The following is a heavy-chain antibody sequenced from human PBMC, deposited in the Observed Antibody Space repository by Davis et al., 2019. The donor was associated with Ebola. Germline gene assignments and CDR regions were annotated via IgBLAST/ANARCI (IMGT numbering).Heavy chain of an antibody. V-gene: IGHV4-39*01. J-gene: IGHJ4*02. CDR2: IYYSGST. D-gene: IGHD3-22*01. CDR1: RSYW. Sequence: RSYWMSWIRQPPGKGLEWIGSIYYSGSTYYNPSLKSRVTISVDTSKNQFSLKLSSVTAADTAVYYCATPSQYYYDSSGYYMRYDYWGQGTLVTVSS. CDR3: ATPSQYYYDSSGYYMRYDY.